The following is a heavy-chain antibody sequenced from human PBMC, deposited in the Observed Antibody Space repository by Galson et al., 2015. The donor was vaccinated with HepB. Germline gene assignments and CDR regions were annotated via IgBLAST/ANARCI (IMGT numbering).Heavy chain of an antibody. CDR1: GFTFDDYA. Sequence: SLRLSCAASGFTFDDYAMHWVRQAPGKGLEWVSGISWNSGRMDYADSVRGRFTISRDNAKNSLYLQMNTLRDEDTALYYCARDIGPAIYYYYGMDVWGQGTTVTVSS. CDR2: ISWNSGRM. V-gene: IGHV3-9*01. J-gene: IGHJ6*02. CDR3: ARDIGPAIYYYYGMDV. D-gene: IGHD5-18*01.